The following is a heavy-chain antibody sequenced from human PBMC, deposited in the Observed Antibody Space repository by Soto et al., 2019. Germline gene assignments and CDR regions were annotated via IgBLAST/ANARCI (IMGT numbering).Heavy chain of an antibody. V-gene: IGHV3-23*01. CDR2: ISFSGDDT. CDR1: GFPFSGSA. J-gene: IGHJ4*02. CDR3: ASGGSSLNFDS. Sequence: GSLRLSCAVSGFPFSGSALSWVRQAPGKGLEWVSSISFSGDDTYYADSVKGRFTISRDNSKNTLYLQTNSLRAEDTAVYYCASGGSSLNFDSWGQGTLVTVSS. D-gene: IGHD6-6*01.